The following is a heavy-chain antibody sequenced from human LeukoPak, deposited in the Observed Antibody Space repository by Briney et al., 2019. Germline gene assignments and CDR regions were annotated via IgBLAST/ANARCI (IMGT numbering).Heavy chain of an antibody. CDR3: VRRLDTDYGQYYDS. J-gene: IGHJ4*02. D-gene: IGHD4-17*01. Sequence: SETLSLTCTVSEASISSYYWIWIRQSPGKGLEWIGYIYYSGSTNYNPSLKSRVAMSIDTSRNQFSLKLSSVIAADTAVYYCVRRLDTDYGQYYDSWGQGILVTVSS. CDR2: IYYSGST. V-gene: IGHV4-59*01. CDR1: EASISSYY.